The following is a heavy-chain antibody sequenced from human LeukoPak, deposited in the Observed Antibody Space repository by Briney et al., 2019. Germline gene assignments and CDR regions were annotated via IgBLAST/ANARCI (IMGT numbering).Heavy chain of an antibody. Sequence: PGGSLRLSCAASGFTFTTYSMHWVRQAPGKGLEWLAVISYDGSNKYFADSVEGRLVVSRDNSNNTLYLHMNTLRPDDTGIYYCAAYHASGTFGYFQHWGQGTLVTVSS. V-gene: IGHV3-30*03. CDR1: GFTFTTYS. D-gene: IGHD1-7*01. J-gene: IGHJ1*01. CDR2: ISYDGSNK. CDR3: AAYHASGTFGYFQH.